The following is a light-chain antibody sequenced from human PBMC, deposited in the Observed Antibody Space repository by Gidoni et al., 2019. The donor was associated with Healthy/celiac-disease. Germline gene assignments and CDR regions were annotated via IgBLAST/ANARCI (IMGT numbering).Light chain of an antibody. Sequence: EIVLTQSPATLSLSPGERATLSCRASQSVSSYLAWYQQKPGQAPRLLIYDASNRATGIPARFSGSGSGTDFTLTISSLEPEDFAVYYCQQRSNGQFTFXPXTKVDIK. CDR3: QQRSNGQFT. CDR2: DAS. V-gene: IGKV3-11*01. CDR1: QSVSSY. J-gene: IGKJ3*01.